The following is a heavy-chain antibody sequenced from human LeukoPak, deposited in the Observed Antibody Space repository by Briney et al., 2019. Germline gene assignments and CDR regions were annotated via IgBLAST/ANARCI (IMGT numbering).Heavy chain of an antibody. CDR1: GFTFNSYA. V-gene: IGHV3-23*01. Sequence: GGSLRLSCAASGFTFNSYAMTWVRRAPGKGLEWVSSVSDSGDYTYYADSVKGRFTISRDNSKNTLYLQVNSLRAEDTAVYYCAKAPISKDCSGGSCYLFDYWGQGTLVTVSS. CDR3: AKAPISKDCSGGSCYLFDY. D-gene: IGHD2-15*01. CDR2: VSDSGDYT. J-gene: IGHJ4*02.